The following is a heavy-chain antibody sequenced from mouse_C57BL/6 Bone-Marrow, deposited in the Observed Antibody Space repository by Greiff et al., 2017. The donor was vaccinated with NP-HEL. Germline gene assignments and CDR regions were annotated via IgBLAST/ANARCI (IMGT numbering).Heavy chain of an antibody. CDR3: ASRDNYYGSSLYYAMDY. D-gene: IGHD1-1*01. J-gene: IGHJ4*01. Sequence: VQLQQSGPELVKPGASVKISCKASGYTFTDYNMDWVKQSHGKSLEWIGDINPKNGGTNYKQKFKGKATLTVDTSSSTASMELRSLTSENTAVYYCASRDNYYGSSLYYAMDYWGQGTSVTVSS. V-gene: IGHV1-18*01. CDR1: GYTFTDYN. CDR2: INPKNGGT.